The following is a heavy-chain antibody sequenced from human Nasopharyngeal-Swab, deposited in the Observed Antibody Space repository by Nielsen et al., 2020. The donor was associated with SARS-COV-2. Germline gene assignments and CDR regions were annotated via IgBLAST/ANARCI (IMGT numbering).Heavy chain of an antibody. CDR1: GFTFSGYS. Sequence: GESLKIPCAVSGFTFSGYSMHWVRPAPGKGLEYVSAISDTGDTPHYARSVRGRFTISRDNSKNTLFLQMGSLRTEDVAVYYCVRDQRLGVPMALGRAVFDYWGQGTLVTVSS. CDR3: VRDQRLGVPMALGRAVFDY. CDR2: ISDTGDTP. J-gene: IGHJ4*02. V-gene: IGHV3-64*01. D-gene: IGHD2-8*01.